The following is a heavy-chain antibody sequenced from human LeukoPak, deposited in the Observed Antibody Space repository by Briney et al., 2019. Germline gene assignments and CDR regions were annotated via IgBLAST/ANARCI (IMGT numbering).Heavy chain of an antibody. D-gene: IGHD5-12*01. J-gene: IGHJ4*02. CDR2: IYTSGRT. V-gene: IGHV4-4*07. CDR1: GASISTYY. Sequence: PSETLSLTCTVSGASISTYYWSWIRQPAGKGLEWIGRIYTSGRTNYNPSLTSRVTISVDKSKNQFSLNLNSVTAADTAVYYCARHLYSGYDQKFDHWGQGTLVTVSS. CDR3: ARHLYSGYDQKFDH.